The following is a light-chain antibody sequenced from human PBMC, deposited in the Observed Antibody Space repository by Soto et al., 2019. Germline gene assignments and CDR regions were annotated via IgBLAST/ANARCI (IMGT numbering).Light chain of an antibody. CDR2: DAS. J-gene: IGKJ4*01. Sequence: EIVLTQSPATLSLSPGERATLSCRASQSVSSYLAWYQQKPGQAPRLLIYDASNRATGIPARFSGSGSGTDFTLTISSLETEDFAVYYCPQRSNWPPLTFGGGTKVEIK. V-gene: IGKV3-11*01. CDR3: PQRSNWPPLT. CDR1: QSVSSY.